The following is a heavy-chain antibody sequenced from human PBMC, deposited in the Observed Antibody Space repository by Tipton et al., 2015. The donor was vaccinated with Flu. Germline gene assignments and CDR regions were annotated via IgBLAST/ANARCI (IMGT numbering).Heavy chain of an antibody. CDR3: AKSQNRRSRYYGMDV. CDR2: MNPNNGNA. CDR1: GYTFTSYD. Sequence: QLVQSGAEVKKSGASVKVSCKASGYTFTSYDIIWVRQATGQGLEYMGWMNPNNGNAGYAEKFLGRITMTGDTSISTAYMELSSLISEDTAVYYCAKSQNRRSRYYGMDVWGQGTTVTVSS. D-gene: IGHD3-16*02. V-gene: IGHV1-8*01. J-gene: IGHJ6*02.